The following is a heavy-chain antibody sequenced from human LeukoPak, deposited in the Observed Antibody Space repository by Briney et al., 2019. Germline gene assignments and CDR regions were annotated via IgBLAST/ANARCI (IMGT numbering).Heavy chain of an antibody. V-gene: IGHV4-4*07. Sequence: PSETLSLTCTVSGVSISSYYWSWIRQPAGKGLEWIGRIYTSGSANYNPSLKSRVTMSVDTSKNQFSLKLSSVTAADTAVYYCAGSSTLRGITGIDYYYFGMDVWGQGTTVTVSS. D-gene: IGHD1-20*01. J-gene: IGHJ6*02. CDR1: GVSISSYY. CDR2: IYTSGSA. CDR3: AGSSTLRGITGIDYYYFGMDV.